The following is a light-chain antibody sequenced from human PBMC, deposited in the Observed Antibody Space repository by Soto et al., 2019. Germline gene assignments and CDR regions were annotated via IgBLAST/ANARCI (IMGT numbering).Light chain of an antibody. Sequence: DIHLTHFPSSLSASVGDRVTITCRASQSINSYLNWYQQKPGKAPKLLIYSASNLQSGVPSRFSGSGSGTDFTLTISSLQPEDFATYYCQQSYSTLPYTFGQGTKVDIK. CDR2: SAS. CDR3: QQSYSTLPYT. CDR1: QSINSY. V-gene: IGKV1-39*01. J-gene: IGKJ2*01.